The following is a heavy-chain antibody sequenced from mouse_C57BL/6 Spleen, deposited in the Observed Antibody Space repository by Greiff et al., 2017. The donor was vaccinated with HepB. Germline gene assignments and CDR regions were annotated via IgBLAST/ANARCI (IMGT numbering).Heavy chain of an antibody. CDR3: ARRYYGSPGYYAMDY. D-gene: IGHD1-1*01. CDR1: GYTFTTYP. V-gene: IGHV1-47*01. Sequence: VKLMESGAELVKPGASVKMSCKASGYTFTTYPIEWMKQNHGKSLEWIGNFHPYNDDTKYNEKFKGKATLTVEKSSSTVYLELSRLTSDDSAVYYCARRYYGSPGYYAMDYWGQGTSVTVSS. J-gene: IGHJ4*01. CDR2: FHPYNDDT.